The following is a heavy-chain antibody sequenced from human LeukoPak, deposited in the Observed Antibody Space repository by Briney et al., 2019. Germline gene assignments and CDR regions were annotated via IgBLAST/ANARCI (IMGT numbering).Heavy chain of an antibody. CDR1: RFMFSSYW. J-gene: IGHJ6*03. V-gene: IGHV3-7*01. D-gene: IGHD6-13*01. Sequence: GGSLRLSCAASRFMFSSYWMSWVRQAPGKGLEWVANIKQDGSEKYYVDSVKGRFTISRDNAKNSLYLQMNSLRAEDTAVYYCARSVAAAGPLYYYYMDVWGKGTTVTVSS. CDR3: ARSVAAAGPLYYYYMDV. CDR2: IKQDGSEK.